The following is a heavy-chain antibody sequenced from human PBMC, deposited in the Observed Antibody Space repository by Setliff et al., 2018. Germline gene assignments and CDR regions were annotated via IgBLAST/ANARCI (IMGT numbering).Heavy chain of an antibody. V-gene: IGHV3-30*02. J-gene: IGHJ3*02. CDR3: AKYYYDSSGYYHDAFDI. Sequence: GGSLRLSCAASGFTFSSYGMHWVRQAPGKGLEWVAFIRYDGSNKYYADSVKGRFTISRDNSKNTLYLQMNSLRAEDTAVYYCAKYYYDSSGYYHDAFDIWGQGTMVT. CDR2: IRYDGSNK. CDR1: GFTFSSYG. D-gene: IGHD3-22*01.